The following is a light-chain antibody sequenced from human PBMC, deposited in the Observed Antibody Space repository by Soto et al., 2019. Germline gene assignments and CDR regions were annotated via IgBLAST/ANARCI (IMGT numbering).Light chain of an antibody. CDR1: SSNIGSNT. J-gene: IGLJ1*01. V-gene: IGLV1-44*01. CDR2: SNN. Sequence: QSVLTQPPSASGTPGQRVTISCSGSSSNIGSNTVNWYQQLPGTAPKLLIYSNNQRPSGVPDRFSGSKSGTSASLAISGLQSEDEADYYGAAWDDSLNGTYVFGTGTKVTVL. CDR3: AAWDDSLNGTYV.